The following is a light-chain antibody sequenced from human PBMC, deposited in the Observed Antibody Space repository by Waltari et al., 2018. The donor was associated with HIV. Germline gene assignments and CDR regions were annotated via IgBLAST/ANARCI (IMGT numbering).Light chain of an antibody. CDR3: QQYNDWPPLT. V-gene: IGKV3-15*01. CDR2: GAS. Sequence: EIVITQSPGTLSVSPGERITLSCRASQSVSDKLAWYQPKPGQPPRLLIYGASTRATGIPTRFSGSGSGTEFSLTISSLQSEDFAIYYCQQYNDWPPLTFGGGTKVEIK. CDR1: QSVSDK. J-gene: IGKJ4*01.